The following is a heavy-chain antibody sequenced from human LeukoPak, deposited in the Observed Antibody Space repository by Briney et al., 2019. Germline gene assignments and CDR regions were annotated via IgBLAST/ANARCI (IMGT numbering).Heavy chain of an antibody. CDR2: IGGSGGST. CDR1: GFTFSSYA. J-gene: IGHJ4*02. CDR3: AKESSSMVNLYFDY. V-gene: IGHV3-23*01. Sequence: GGSLRLSCAASGFTFSSYAMGWVRQAPGKGLEWVSGIGGSGGSTYYADSVKGRFTISRDNSKNTLYLQMNSLRAEDTAVYYCAKESSSMVNLYFDYWGQGTLVTVSS. D-gene: IGHD3-10*01.